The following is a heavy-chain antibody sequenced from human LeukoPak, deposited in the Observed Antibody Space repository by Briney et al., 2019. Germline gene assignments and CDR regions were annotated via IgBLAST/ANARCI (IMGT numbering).Heavy chain of an antibody. CDR3: AKNKLWFGELSPYYFDY. CDR2: IIPIFGTA. J-gene: IGHJ4*02. CDR1: GGTFSSYA. V-gene: IGHV1-69*05. Sequence: SVKVSCKASGGTFSSYAISWVRQAPGQGLEWMGRIIPIFGTANYAQKFQGRVAITTDESTSTAYMELSSLRSEDTAVYYCAKNKLWFGELSPYYFDYWGQGTLVTVSS. D-gene: IGHD3-10*01.